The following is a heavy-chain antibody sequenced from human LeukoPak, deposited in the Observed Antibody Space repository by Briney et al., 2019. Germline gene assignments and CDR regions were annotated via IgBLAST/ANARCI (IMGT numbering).Heavy chain of an antibody. D-gene: IGHD3-22*01. V-gene: IGHV3-30-3*01. CDR3: ARDSYYYDSSGYFDY. Sequence: PGGSLRLSCAASGFTFSSYAMHWVRQVPGKGLEWVAVISYDGSNKYYADSVKGRFTISRDNSKNTLYLQMNSLRAEDTAVYYCARDSYYYDSSGYFDYWGQGTLVTVSS. CDR2: ISYDGSNK. CDR1: GFTFSSYA. J-gene: IGHJ4*02.